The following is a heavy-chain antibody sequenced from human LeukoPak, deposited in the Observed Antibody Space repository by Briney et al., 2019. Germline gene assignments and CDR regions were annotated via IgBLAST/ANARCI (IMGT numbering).Heavy chain of an antibody. CDR2: IYHSGAT. D-gene: IGHD3-16*01. Sequence: SETLSLTCTVSGSSISSAHFCCFIQQPPEKLQEWIGSIYHSGATYYNPALKGRVTTSVDTSKNQFSLKPSSGTAADAAVYYGARDLPLWELLGGGAFDIWGQGTMVTVSS. V-gene: IGHV4-38-2*02. CDR1: GSSISSAHF. CDR3: ARDLPLWELLGGGAFDI. J-gene: IGHJ3*02.